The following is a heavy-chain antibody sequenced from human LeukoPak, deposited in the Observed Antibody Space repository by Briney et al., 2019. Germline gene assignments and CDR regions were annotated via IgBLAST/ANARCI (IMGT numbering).Heavy chain of an antibody. CDR3: ARGAGARALDY. J-gene: IGHJ4*02. D-gene: IGHD1-14*01. Sequence: GGSLRLSCAASGFTFSSYAMNWVRQAPGKGLEWVSSISGSSTYIYYADSVKGRFTISRDNAKSSLYLQMTSLSAEDTAVYYCARGAGARALDYWGQGTLVTVSS. CDR1: GFTFSSYA. V-gene: IGHV3-21*06. CDR2: ISGSSTYI.